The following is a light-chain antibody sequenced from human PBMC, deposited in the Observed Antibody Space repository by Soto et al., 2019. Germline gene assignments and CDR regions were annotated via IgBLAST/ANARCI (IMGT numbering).Light chain of an antibody. J-gene: IGLJ3*02. CDR2: GAS. Sequence: QTVLTQEPSLTVSPGGTVTLTCASSTGAVTSGYYPSWFQQKPGQAPRALIYGASNRQPWAPARFSGSLLGGKAALTLSGAQPEDEAEYYCLLYYGGAWVFGGGTQLTVL. CDR3: LLYYGGAWV. V-gene: IGLV7-43*01. CDR1: TGAVTSGYY.